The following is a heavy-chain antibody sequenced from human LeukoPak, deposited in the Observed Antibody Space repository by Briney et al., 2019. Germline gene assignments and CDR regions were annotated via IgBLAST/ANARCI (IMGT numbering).Heavy chain of an antibody. CDR3: ARRIAIANNWFDP. V-gene: IGHV4-31*03. CDR1: GGSISSGGYY. D-gene: IGHD6-13*01. J-gene: IGHJ5*02. Sequence: SETLSLTCTVSGGSISSGGYYWSWIRQHPGKGLEWIGYIYYSGNTYYNPSLKSRVTISVDTSQNQFSLKLSSVTAADTAGYYCARRIAIANNWFDPWGQGTLVTVSS. CDR2: IYYSGNT.